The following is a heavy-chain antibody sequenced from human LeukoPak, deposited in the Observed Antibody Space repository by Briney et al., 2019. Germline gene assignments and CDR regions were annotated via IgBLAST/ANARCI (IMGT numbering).Heavy chain of an antibody. D-gene: IGHD2/OR15-2a*01. V-gene: IGHV4-34*01. J-gene: IGHJ6*03. CDR3: ARGRRAFYETRGSRFYYYMGV. Sequence: PSETLSLTCAVYGGSFSDFHWTWIRQSPGKGLEWIGEINHNNYNPSLKSRVTISLDTSKNQFSLNLTSVTAADTAVYYCARGRRAFYETRGSRFYYYMGVWGEGTTVIVSS. CDR1: GGSFSDFH. CDR2: INHN.